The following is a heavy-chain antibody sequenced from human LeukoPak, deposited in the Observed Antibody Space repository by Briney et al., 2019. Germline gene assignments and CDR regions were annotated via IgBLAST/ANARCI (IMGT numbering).Heavy chain of an antibody. Sequence: GASVKVSCKASGYTFTSYAMHWVRQAPGQRLEWMGWINAGNGNTKYSQKFQGRVTITRDTSASTAYMELSSLRSEDTAVYYCARAGYAYGSGSTTPYNWFDPWGQGTLVTVSS. CDR1: GYTFTSYA. D-gene: IGHD3-10*01. CDR3: ARAGYAYGSGSTTPYNWFDP. J-gene: IGHJ5*02. CDR2: INAGNGNT. V-gene: IGHV1-3*01.